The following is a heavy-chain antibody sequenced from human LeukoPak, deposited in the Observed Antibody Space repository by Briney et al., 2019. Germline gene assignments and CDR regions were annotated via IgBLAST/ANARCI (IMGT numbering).Heavy chain of an antibody. Sequence: ASVNVSCKASGYTFTSYYMHWVRQAPGQGLEWMGVINPSGGDTSYAQKFQGRVTMTRDTSTSTVYMEVSSLRSEDTAVYYCARGVLTGYIPYDYWGQGTLVTVSS. CDR1: GYTFTSYY. J-gene: IGHJ4*02. D-gene: IGHD3-9*01. V-gene: IGHV1-46*01. CDR2: INPSGGDT. CDR3: ARGVLTGYIPYDY.